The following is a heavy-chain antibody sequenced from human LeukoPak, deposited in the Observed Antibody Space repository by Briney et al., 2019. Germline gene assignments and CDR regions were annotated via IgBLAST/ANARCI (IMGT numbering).Heavy chain of an antibody. D-gene: IGHD3-3*01. CDR2: INPNSGGT. J-gene: IGHJ6*02. Sequence: DSVKVSCKASGYTFASYGFSWVRQAPGQGLEWMGRINPNSGGTNYAQKFQGRVTMTRDTSISTAYMELSRLRSDDTAVYYCARGGYDFVYYYYGMDVWGQGTTVTVSS. CDR1: GYTFASYG. CDR3: ARGGYDFVYYYYGMDV. V-gene: IGHV1-2*06.